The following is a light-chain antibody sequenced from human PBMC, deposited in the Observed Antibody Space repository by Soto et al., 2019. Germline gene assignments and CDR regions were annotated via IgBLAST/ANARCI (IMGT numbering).Light chain of an antibody. J-gene: IGLJ1*01. CDR2: DVS. CDR3: NSYTTSSDTRSA. CDR1: SSDVGAYNY. Sequence: QSALTQPASLSGSPGQSITISCTGTSSDVGAYNYVSWYQQHPGKAPKLLIYDVSTRPSGVSNRFSGSKSGNTASLTISGLQAEDEADYYCNSYTTSSDTRSAFGTRTKVTVL. V-gene: IGLV2-14*01.